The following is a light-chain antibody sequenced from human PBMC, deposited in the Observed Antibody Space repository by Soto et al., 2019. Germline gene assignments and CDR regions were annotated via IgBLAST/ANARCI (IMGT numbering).Light chain of an antibody. CDR3: SSKTSSSSPFV. J-gene: IGLJ1*01. CDR1: SSDIGHYNY. Sequence: QSVLTQPRSVSGSRGQSVTITCSGTSSDIGHYNYVSWYQQHPGRAPKLIIYDVIKRPAGVPDRFSGSKTGNTASLTISGLQAVDEGDYYCSSKTSSSSPFVFGTGTKVTVL. V-gene: IGLV2-11*01. CDR2: DVI.